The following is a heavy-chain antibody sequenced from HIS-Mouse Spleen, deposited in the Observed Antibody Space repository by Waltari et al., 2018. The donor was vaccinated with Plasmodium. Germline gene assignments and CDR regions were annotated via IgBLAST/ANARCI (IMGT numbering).Heavy chain of an antibody. CDR2: ISSSSSYI. J-gene: IGHJ2*01. V-gene: IGHV3-21*01. CDR3: AREDILTGYYNDYWYFDL. Sequence: EVQLVESGGGLVKPGGSLRLSCAASGFTFSSYRMNWARQAPGKGLEWVSSISSSSSYIYYADSVKGRFTISRDNAKNSLYLQMNSLRAEDTAVYYCAREDILTGYYNDYWYFDLWGRGSLVTVSS. D-gene: IGHD3-9*01. CDR1: GFTFSSYR.